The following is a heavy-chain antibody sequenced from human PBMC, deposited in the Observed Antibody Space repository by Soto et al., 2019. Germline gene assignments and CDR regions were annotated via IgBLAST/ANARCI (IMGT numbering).Heavy chain of an antibody. Sequence: PGGSLRLSCATSGFTFSGYALNWVRQAPGKGLEWVSSISGSGSYIYYADSVEGRFTISRDNAKESVFLEMSSLRAEDTAVYHCAKNQGVELVPLATVDWFDPWGQGSVVTVSS. D-gene: IGHD1-26*01. CDR1: GFTFSGYA. J-gene: IGHJ5*02. CDR2: ISGSGSYI. CDR3: AKNQGVELVPLATVDWFDP. V-gene: IGHV3-21*04.